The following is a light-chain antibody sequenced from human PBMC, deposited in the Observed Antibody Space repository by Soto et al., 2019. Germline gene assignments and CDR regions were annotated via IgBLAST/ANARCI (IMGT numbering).Light chain of an antibody. V-gene: IGKV3-20*01. CDR2: GAS. J-gene: IGKJ5*01. CDR3: QQYGSSPIT. CDR1: QTVSNTY. Sequence: ENVLTQSPGTLSLSPGERATLSCRASQTVSNTYLAWYQQKPGQAPRLLIYGASSRATGIPDRFSGTVSGTDFTLTISRLEPEDFAVYYCQQYGSSPITFGQGTRLEIK.